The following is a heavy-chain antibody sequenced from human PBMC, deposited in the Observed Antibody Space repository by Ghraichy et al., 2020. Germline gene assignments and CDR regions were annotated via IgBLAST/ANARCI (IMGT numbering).Heavy chain of an antibody. D-gene: IGHD3-9*01. CDR1: GFTFSDYY. J-gene: IGHJ6*02. V-gene: IGHV3-11*01. CDR3: ATDKNGRYFDWARMDV. Sequence: SCAASGFTFSDYYMSWIRQAPGKGLEWVSYISSSGTTIYYADSVKGRFTISRDNAKNSLYLQMNSLRAADTAVYYCATDKNGRYFDWARMDVWGQGSPVTVSS. CDR2: ISSSGTTI.